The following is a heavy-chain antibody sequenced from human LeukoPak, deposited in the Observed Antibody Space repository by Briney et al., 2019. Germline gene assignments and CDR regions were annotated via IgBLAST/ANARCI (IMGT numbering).Heavy chain of an antibody. CDR1: GYTLTELS. V-gene: IGHV1-24*01. J-gene: IGHJ4*02. D-gene: IGHD6-19*01. Sequence: VSVKVSCKVPGYTLTELSMHWVRQAPGKGLEWMGGFDPEDGETIYAQKFQGRVTMTEDTSTDTAYMELSSLRSEDTAVYYCATVRSSGWYIDYWGQGTLVTVSS. CDR2: FDPEDGET. CDR3: ATVRSSGWYIDY.